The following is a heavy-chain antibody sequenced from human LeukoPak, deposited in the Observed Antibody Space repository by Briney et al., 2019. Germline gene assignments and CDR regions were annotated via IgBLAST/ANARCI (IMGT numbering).Heavy chain of an antibody. CDR3: ARRRSGSYFIDY. CDR2: IYYSGST. V-gene: IGHV4-4*02. D-gene: IGHD1-26*01. Sequence: PSGTLSLTCAVSGGSLSSSNWWSWVRQPPGKGLEWIGSIYYSGSTYYNPSLKSRVTISVDTSKNQFSLKLSSVTAADTAVYYCARRRSGSYFIDYWGQGTLVTVSS. J-gene: IGHJ4*02. CDR1: GGSLSSSNW.